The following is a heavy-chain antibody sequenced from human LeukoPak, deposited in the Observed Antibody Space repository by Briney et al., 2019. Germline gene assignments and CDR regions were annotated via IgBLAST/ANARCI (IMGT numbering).Heavy chain of an antibody. CDR1: GYSISSGYY. CDR3: ARQGGSSSPYYYYYMDV. D-gene: IGHD6-13*01. V-gene: IGHV4-38-2*01. Sequence: PSETLSLTCGVSGYSISSGYYWGWFRQPPGKGLEWIGCMYHSGSTYYNPSLKSRVTISVDTSKNQFSLKLSSVTAADTAVYYCARQGGSSSPYYYYYMDVWGKGTTVTVSS. CDR2: MYHSGST. J-gene: IGHJ6*03.